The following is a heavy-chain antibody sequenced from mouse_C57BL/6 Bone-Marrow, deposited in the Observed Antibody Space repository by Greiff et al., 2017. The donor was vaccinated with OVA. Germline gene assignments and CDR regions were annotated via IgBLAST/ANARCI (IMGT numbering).Heavy chain of an antibody. D-gene: IGHD3-2*02. Sequence: QVQLKQPGAELVKPGASVKVSCKASGYTFTSYWMHWVKQRPGQGLEWIGRIHPSDSDTNYNQKFKGKATLTVDKSSSTAYMQLSSLSSEDSAVYYCALDSSGYVAYYWGQGTTLTVSS. V-gene: IGHV1-74*01. CDR2: IHPSDSDT. J-gene: IGHJ2*01. CDR1: GYTFTSYW. CDR3: ALDSSGYVAYY.